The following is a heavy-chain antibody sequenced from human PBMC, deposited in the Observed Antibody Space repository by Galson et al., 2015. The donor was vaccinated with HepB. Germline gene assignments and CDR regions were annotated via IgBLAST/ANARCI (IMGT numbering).Heavy chain of an antibody. V-gene: IGHV1-18*01. D-gene: IGHD2-21*01. CDR3: AATPPGEGYYGMDV. Sequence: QSGAEVKKPGESLKISCKGSGYTLTSYGISWVRQAPGQGLEWMGWISAYNGNTNYAQKLQGRVTMTTDTSTSTAYMELSSLRSEDTAVYYCAATPPGEGYYGMDVWGQGTTVTVSS. CDR1: GYTLTSYG. CDR2: ISAYNGNT. J-gene: IGHJ6*02.